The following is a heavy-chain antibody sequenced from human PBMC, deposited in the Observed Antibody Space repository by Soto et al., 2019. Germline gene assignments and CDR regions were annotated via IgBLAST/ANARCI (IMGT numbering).Heavy chain of an antibody. V-gene: IGHV4-61*01. Sequence: QVQLQESGPGLVKPSETLSLTCPGSGGSVSGESHYWSWIRQTPGKGLEWIGYIYYTGSTNYNPSLKGRVTMSVDTSRDQVSLRLRSVTRADTAVYYCARDQYDFRSGSYYYAMEVWGQGTKVTVSS. CDR1: GGSVSGESHY. D-gene: IGHD3-3*01. CDR2: IYYTGST. J-gene: IGHJ6*02. CDR3: ARDQYDFRSGSYYYAMEV.